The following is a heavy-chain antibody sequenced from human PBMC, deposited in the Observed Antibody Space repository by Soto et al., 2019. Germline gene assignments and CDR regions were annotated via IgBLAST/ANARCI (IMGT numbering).Heavy chain of an antibody. V-gene: IGHV1-18*01. CDR1: GYTFTSYG. Sequence: QVQLVQSGAEVKKPGASVKVSCKASGYTFTSYGISWVRQAPGQGLEWMGWISAYNGNTNYAQKVQGRVTMTTDTSTSTAYMELRSLRSDDTAGYYCARVRRVWGIVVSNGMDVWGQGTTVTVSS. D-gene: IGHD2-15*01. CDR2: ISAYNGNT. J-gene: IGHJ6*02. CDR3: ARVRRVWGIVVSNGMDV.